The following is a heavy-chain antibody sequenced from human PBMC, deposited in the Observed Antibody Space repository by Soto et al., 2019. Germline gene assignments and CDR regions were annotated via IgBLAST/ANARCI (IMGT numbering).Heavy chain of an antibody. CDR3: AKDGRVSSGWYGHAVGWLDP. CDR2: ISYDGSNK. Sequence: QVQLVESGGGVVQPGRSLRLSCAASGFTFSSYGMHWVRQAPGKGLEWVAVISYDGSNKYYADSVKGRFTISRDNSKNTLYLQMNSLRAEDTVLYYGAKDGRVSSGWYGHAVGWLDPWGQGTLVTVSS. D-gene: IGHD6-19*01. J-gene: IGHJ5*02. V-gene: IGHV3-30*18. CDR1: GFTFSSYG.